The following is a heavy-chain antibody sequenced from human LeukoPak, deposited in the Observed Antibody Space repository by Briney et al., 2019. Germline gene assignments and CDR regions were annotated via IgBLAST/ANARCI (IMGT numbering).Heavy chain of an antibody. CDR2: IYYSGST. V-gene: IGHV4-59*08. D-gene: IGHD6-19*01. Sequence: PSETLSLTCTVSGGSISSYYWSWIRQPPGKGLEWIGYIYYSGSTNYNPSLKSRVTISVDTSKNQFSLKLSSVTAADTAVYYCARHKTHGYSSGWYMLYFDYWGQGTLVTVSS. J-gene: IGHJ4*02. CDR1: GGSISSYY. CDR3: ARHKTHGYSSGWYMLYFDY.